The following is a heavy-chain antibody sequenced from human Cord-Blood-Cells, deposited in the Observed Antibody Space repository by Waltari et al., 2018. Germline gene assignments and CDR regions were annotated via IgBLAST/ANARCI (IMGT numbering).Heavy chain of an antibody. V-gene: IGHV6-1*01. CDR3: ARALGLQLWFDY. CDR2: TYYMSKWYN. D-gene: IGHD5-18*01. Sequence: QVQLQQVGPGLVKPSQTLPLTCAIPGDRVSRNSAAWHWIRQSPSRGLEWLGSTYYMSKWYNDYAVSVKSRITINPDTSKNQFSLQLNSVTPEDTAVYYCARALGLQLWFDYWGQGTLVTVSS. J-gene: IGHJ4*02. CDR1: GDRVSRNSAA.